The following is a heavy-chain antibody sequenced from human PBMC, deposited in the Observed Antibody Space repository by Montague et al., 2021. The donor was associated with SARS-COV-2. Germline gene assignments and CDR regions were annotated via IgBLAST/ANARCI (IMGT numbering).Heavy chain of an antibody. V-gene: IGHV4-59*01. Sequence: SETLSLTCEVSDGSISSYYWSWIRQSPGKGLEWIGYVHYTGSTKYNPSLKTRVTLSLDTPKKHCSLKLNSVTAADTAVYYCARAQNICFIANCVNYFDLWGLGALVSVSS. CDR2: VHYTGST. CDR3: ARAQNICFIANCVNYFDL. D-gene: IGHD1-1*01. CDR1: DGSISSYY. J-gene: IGHJ4*02.